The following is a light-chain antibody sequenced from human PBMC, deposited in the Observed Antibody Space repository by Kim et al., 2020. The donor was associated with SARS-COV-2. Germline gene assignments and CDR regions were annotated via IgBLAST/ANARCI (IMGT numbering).Light chain of an antibody. CDR3: ATWDVSLHAWV. CDR2: TNN. Sequence: QSVLTQPPSASGTPGQRVTISCIGSSSNIGSKTVNWFQQFPGTAPKLLIYTNNQRPSGVPDRFSGSKSGTSASLAISGLQPEDEADYYCATWDVSLHAWVFGGGIQLTVL. CDR1: SSNIGSKT. V-gene: IGLV1-44*01. J-gene: IGLJ3*02.